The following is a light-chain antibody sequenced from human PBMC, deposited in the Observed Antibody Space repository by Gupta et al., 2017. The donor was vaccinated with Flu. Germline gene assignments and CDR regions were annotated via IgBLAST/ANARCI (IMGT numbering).Light chain of an antibody. CDR3: QQRSNWPPT. J-gene: IGKJ4*01. CDR1: QSVSSY. Sequence: EIVSTQSPATLSLSPGERATLSCRASQSVSSYLAWYHQKPGQAPRLLIYDASNRATGIPARFSGSGSGTDFTLTISSLEPEDFAVYYCQQRSNWPPTFGGGTKVEIK. V-gene: IGKV3-11*01. CDR2: DAS.